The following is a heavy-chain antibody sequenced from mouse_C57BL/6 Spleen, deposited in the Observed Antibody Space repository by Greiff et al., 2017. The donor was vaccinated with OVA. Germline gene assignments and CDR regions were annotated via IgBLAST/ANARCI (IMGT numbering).Heavy chain of an antibody. CDR2: LDPAGGCT. Sequence: QVQLQQPGAELVKPGASVKLSCKASGYTFTSYWMQWVKQRPGQGLEWIGELDPAGGCTNYNQKFKGKATLTVDPSSSTAYMQLSSLTSEDSAVYDCATQAHYYASSCRYFDVWGTGTTLTVSS. D-gene: IGHD1-1*01. V-gene: IGHV1-50*01. CDR1: GYTFTSYW. J-gene: IGHJ1*03. CDR3: ATQAHYYASSCRYFDV.